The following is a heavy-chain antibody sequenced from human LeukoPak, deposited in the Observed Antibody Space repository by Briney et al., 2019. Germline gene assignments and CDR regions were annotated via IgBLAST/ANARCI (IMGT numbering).Heavy chain of an antibody. J-gene: IGHJ4*02. Sequence: GGSLRLSCAASGFTFSSYAMSWVRQAPGKGLEWVSAISGSGGSTYYADSVKGRFTISRDNSKNTLYLQMNGLRAEDTAVYYCAKAPPLVLLWFGESPPFDYWGQGTLVTVSS. V-gene: IGHV3-23*01. D-gene: IGHD3-10*01. CDR1: GFTFSSYA. CDR2: ISGSGGST. CDR3: AKAPPLVLLWFGESPPFDY.